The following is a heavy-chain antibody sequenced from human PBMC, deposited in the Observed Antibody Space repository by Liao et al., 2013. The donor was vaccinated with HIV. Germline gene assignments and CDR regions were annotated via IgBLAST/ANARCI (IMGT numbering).Heavy chain of an antibody. CDR2: INHSGST. Sequence: QVQLQESGPGLVKPSETLSLVCAVSGGSVSSTTYYWGWIRQPPGKGLEWIGEINHSGSTNYNPSLKSRVTISVDTSKNQFSLKLSSVTAADTAVYYCARWSDYRDAFDIWAKGQWSPSLQ. V-gene: IGHV4-39*07. CDR3: ARWSDYRDAFDI. D-gene: IGHD4-11*01. J-gene: IGHJ3*02. CDR1: GGSVSSTTYY.